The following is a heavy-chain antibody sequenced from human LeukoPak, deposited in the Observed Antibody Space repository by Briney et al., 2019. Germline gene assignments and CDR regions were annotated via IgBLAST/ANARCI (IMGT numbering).Heavy chain of an antibody. CDR1: GFTFSSYG. D-gene: IGHD3-3*01. V-gene: IGHV3-30*18. CDR2: ISYDGSNK. CDR3: AKAHPPRAPVGIMGY. J-gene: IGHJ4*02. Sequence: GGSLRLSCAASGFTFSSYGMHWVRQAPGKGLEWVAVISYDGSNKYYADSVKGRFTISRDNSKNTLYLQMNSLRAEDTAVYYCAKAHPPRAPVGIMGYWGRGTLVTVSS.